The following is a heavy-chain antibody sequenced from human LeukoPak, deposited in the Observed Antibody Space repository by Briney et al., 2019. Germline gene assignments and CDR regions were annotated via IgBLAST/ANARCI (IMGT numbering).Heavy chain of an antibody. V-gene: IGHV3-23*01. J-gene: IGHJ4*02. CDR1: GFTFSSYG. Sequence: GGTLRLSCAASGFTFSSYGMSWVRQAPGKGLEWVSAISGSGGNTYYADSVTGRFTISRDNSKNAVYMQMNSLRPEDTAVYYCAKTGSGPFDYWGQGTLVTVSS. CDR2: ISGSGGNT. CDR3: AKTGSGPFDY. D-gene: IGHD3-10*01.